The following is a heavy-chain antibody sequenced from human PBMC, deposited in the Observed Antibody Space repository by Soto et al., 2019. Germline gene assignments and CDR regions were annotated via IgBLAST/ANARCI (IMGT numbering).Heavy chain of an antibody. CDR3: ARDEPFCGGDCSRTFDS. CDR1: GYRFTSYS. V-gene: IGHV1-3*01. D-gene: IGHD2-21*02. CDR2: IDAGNGNT. J-gene: IGHJ3*02. Sequence: ASVKVSCKASGYRFTSYSMHWVRQAPGQRLEWMGWIDAGNGNTKYSQTFQGRVTITRDTSASTAYMELSSLRSEDTAVCYCARDEPFCGGDCSRTFDSWGQGTMVTVS.